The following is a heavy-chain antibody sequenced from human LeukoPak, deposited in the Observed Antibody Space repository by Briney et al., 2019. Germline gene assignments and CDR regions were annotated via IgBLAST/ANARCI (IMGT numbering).Heavy chain of an antibody. Sequence: ASVKVSCKASGYTFTSYGISWVRQAPGQGLEWMGWISAYNGNTNYAQKLQGRVTMTTDTSTSTAYMELRSLRSDDTAVYYCARDRHSSQGRYFGWSGDAFDIWGQGTMVTVSS. V-gene: IGHV1-18*01. D-gene: IGHD3-9*01. CDR1: GYTFTSYG. CDR2: ISAYNGNT. J-gene: IGHJ3*02. CDR3: ARDRHSSQGRYFGWSGDAFDI.